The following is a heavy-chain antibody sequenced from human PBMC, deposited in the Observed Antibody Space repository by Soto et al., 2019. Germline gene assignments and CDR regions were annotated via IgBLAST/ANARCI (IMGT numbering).Heavy chain of an antibody. CDR3: FNVAFGY. Sequence: EVQLVESGGGLVQPGGSLRLSCTASGFSFSSNWMSWVRQAPGKGQEGVANRNQDGSEKYCADSVKGRFTISRDNAKNSLYLQMDSLRVEDTALYYCFNVAFGYWGRGTLVTVSS. J-gene: IGHJ4*02. CDR1: GFSFSSNW. CDR2: RNQDGSEK. V-gene: IGHV3-7*01.